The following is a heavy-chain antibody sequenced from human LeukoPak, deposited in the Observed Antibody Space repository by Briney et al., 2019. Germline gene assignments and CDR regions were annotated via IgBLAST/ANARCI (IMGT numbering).Heavy chain of an antibody. CDR1: GYTFTSYG. CDR3: ARRGPPLFHYYHYMDV. Sequence: ASVKVSCKASGYTFTSYGISWVRQAPGQGLEWMGWISAYNGNTNYAQKLQGRVTMTTDTSTSTAYMELRSLRSDDTALYYCARRGPPLFHYYHYMDVWGKGTTVTVSS. J-gene: IGHJ6*03. V-gene: IGHV1-18*01. CDR2: ISAYNGNT.